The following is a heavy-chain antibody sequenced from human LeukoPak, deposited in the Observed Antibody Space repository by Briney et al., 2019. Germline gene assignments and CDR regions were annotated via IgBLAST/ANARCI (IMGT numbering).Heavy chain of an antibody. D-gene: IGHD2-2*01. CDR2: ISAYNGNT. V-gene: IGHV1-18*01. CDR3: ARARPGAYCGTTSCFSDY. Sequence: ASVKVSCKGSCYIFTIYGISWVRQGPGQGLEWVGWISAYNGNTNFAPSLQDRVTMTTDTSTATAYMELRSLRLNDTAVYFCARARPGAYCGTTSCFSDYWGQGTLVTVSS. CDR1: CYIFTIYG. J-gene: IGHJ4*02.